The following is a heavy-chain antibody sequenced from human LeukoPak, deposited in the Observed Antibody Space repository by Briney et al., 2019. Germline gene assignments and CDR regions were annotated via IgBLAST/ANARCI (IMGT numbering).Heavy chain of an antibody. D-gene: IGHD3-9*01. CDR1: GGSISSSSYY. J-gene: IGHJ3*02. Sequence: PSETLSLTCTVSGGSISSSSYYWGWIRQPPGKGLEWIGSIYYSGSTYYNPSLKSRLTISVDTSKNQFSLKLSSVTAADTAVYYCARATATYYDILTGYPDAFDIWGQGTMVTVSS. CDR3: ARATATYYDILTGYPDAFDI. CDR2: IYYSGST. V-gene: IGHV4-39*07.